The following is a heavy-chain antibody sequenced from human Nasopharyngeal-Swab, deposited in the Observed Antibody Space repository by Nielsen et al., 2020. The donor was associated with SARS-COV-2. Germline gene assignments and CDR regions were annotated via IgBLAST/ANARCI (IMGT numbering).Heavy chain of an antibody. J-gene: IGHJ6*02. V-gene: IGHV3-66*01. D-gene: IGHD2-15*01. CDR3: ARDKLPGGYYYYYGMDV. CDR1: GFSVTNNY. CDR2: IFGSGSI. Sequence: GESLKISCAASGFSVTNNYMSWVRQAPGKGLEWVSVIFGSGSIYYADSVKGRFTISRDNSKNTIYLQMNSLRAEDTAVYYCARDKLPGGYYYYYGMDVWGQGTTVTVSS.